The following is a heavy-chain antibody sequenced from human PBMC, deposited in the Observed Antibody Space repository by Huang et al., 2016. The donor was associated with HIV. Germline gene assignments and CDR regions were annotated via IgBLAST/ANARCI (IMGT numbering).Heavy chain of an antibody. V-gene: IGHV1-18*01. CDR3: ARGGGIQLWLLGYYYMDV. J-gene: IGHJ6*03. CDR1: GYTFSSFG. CDR2: ISVYNGNT. D-gene: IGHD5-18*01. Sequence: QVQLVQSGAEVKKPGASVKVSCKASGYTFSSFGISGVRQAPGQGLEWVVWISVYNGNTKFAQKFQGRLTMTTDPSTSTAYMELRSLRSDDTAVYYCARGGGIQLWLLGYYYMDVWGNGTTVTVSS.